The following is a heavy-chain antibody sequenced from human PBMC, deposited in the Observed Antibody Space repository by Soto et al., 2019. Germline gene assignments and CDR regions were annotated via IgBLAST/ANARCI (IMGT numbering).Heavy chain of an antibody. D-gene: IGHD6-13*01. V-gene: IGHV3-30*14. CDR1: GFTFDSYP. CDR2: VPYDGTKE. CDR3: ARAEYSSSWSPYYYYYGMEV. J-gene: IGHJ6*02. Sequence: GGSLRLSCAVSGFTFDSYPMHWVRQAPGKGTEWVAVVPYDGTKEYYADSVKGRFTISRDNSKSTLSLQMNSLRADDTAVYHCARAEYSSSWSPYYYYYGMEVWGQGTTVTVSS.